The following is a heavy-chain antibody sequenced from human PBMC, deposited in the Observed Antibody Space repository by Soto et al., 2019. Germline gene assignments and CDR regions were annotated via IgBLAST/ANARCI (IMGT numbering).Heavy chain of an antibody. V-gene: IGHV3-48*02. Sequence: GGSLRLSCAASGFTFSSYSMNWVRQAPGKGLEWVSYISSSSTIYYADSVKGRFTISRDNAKNSLYLQMNSLRDEDTAVYYCAGEDIVVVPAPTAHYYYYGIDVWGAGTPVTVSS. CDR2: ISSSSTI. CDR1: GFTFSSYS. CDR3: AGEDIVVVPAPTAHYYYYGIDV. D-gene: IGHD2-2*01. J-gene: IGHJ6*04.